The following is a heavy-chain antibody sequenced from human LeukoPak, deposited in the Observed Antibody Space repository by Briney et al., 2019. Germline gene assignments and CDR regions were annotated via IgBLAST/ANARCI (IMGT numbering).Heavy chain of an antibody. CDR2: IRYDGSKE. CDR1: GFTFSSHG. V-gene: IGHV3-33*01. Sequence: GRSLRLSCAASGFTFSSHGMHWVRQAPGKGLEMVAVIRYDGSKEYYGDSVKGRFTISRDNSKNTLYLQMNSLRAEDTAVYYCARWTGVGAGGTFDYWGQGTLVTVSS. D-gene: IGHD1-26*01. J-gene: IGHJ4*02. CDR3: ARWTGVGAGGTFDY.